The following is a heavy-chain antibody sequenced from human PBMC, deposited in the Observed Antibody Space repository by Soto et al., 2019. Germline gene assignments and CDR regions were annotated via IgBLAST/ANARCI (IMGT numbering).Heavy chain of an antibody. CDR3: SRGCSSLLYGMDV. CDR2: IYYSGST. Sequence: SETLSLTCTVSGGSISSYYWSWIRQPPGKGLEWIGYIYYSGSTNYNPSLKSRVTISVDTSKNQFSLKLSSVTAADTAVYFRSRGCSSLLYGMDVWGQGTTVTVSS. V-gene: IGHV4-59*01. J-gene: IGHJ6*02. CDR1: GGSISSYY. D-gene: IGHD6-6*01.